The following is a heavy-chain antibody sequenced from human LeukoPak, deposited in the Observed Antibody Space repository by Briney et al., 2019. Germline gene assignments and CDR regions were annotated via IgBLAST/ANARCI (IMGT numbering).Heavy chain of an antibody. J-gene: IGHJ5*02. Sequence: GGSLRLSCAASGFTFSSYWMSWVRQAPGKGLEWVANIKQDGSEKYYVDSVKGRFTISRDNAKNSLYLQMNSLRAEDTAVYYCARDLNVVRGNYNWFDPWGQGTRVTVSS. V-gene: IGHV3-7*01. CDR2: IKQDGSEK. CDR3: ARDLNVVRGNYNWFDP. CDR1: GFTFSSYW. D-gene: IGHD3-10*01.